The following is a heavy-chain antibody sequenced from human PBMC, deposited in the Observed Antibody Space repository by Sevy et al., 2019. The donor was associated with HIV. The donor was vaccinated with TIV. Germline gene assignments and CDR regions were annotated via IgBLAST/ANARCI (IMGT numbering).Heavy chain of an antibody. J-gene: IGHJ4*02. CDR2: IQYDGNTK. CDR3: AKNTAAASAGGFDY. D-gene: IGHD5-18*01. V-gene: IGHV3-30*02. Sequence: GGSLRLSCAASGFTFSYFGMHWVRQAPGKGLEWVTFIQYDGNTKYYADSVKGRFTISRDNSKNTLFLQMNSLKSDDTAVYYCAKNTAAASAGGFDYRGQGALVTVSS. CDR1: GFTFSYFG.